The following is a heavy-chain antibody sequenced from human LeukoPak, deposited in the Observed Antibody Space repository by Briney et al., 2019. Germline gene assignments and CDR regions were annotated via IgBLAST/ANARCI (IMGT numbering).Heavy chain of an antibody. D-gene: IGHD3-3*01. V-gene: IGHV3-23*01. CDR3: VGTFTVFGVVSTIE. CDR1: GFTFKLYT. J-gene: IGHJ4*02. Sequence: PGGSLRLSCAAFGFTFKLYTMNRVRQAPGKGLEWVSSISFSGDNRGDNTYYADSVRGRFSISRDNSQNTVFLQMSSLRVDDTAAYYCVGTFTVFGVVSTIEWGQGTLVTVSS. CDR2: ISFSGDNRGDNT.